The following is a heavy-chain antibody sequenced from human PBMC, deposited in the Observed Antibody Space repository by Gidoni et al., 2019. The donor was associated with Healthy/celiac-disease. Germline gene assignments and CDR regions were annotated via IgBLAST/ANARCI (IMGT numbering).Heavy chain of an antibody. V-gene: IGHV3-23*01. CDR1: GFTFSSYA. J-gene: IGHJ4*02. CDR3: AKDRGYNWKPLRY. D-gene: IGHD1-20*01. CDR2: ISGSGGST. Sequence: EVQLLESGGGLVQPGGSLRLSCAASGFTFSSYAMSWVRQAPGTGLEWVSAISGSGGSTYYPDYVKGRFTISRDNSKNTLYLQMNSMRAEDTAVYYCAKDRGYNWKPLRYWGQGTLVTVSS.